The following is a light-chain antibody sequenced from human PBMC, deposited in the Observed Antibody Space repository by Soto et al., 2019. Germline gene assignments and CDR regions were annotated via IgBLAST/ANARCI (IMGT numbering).Light chain of an antibody. J-gene: IGKJ1*01. CDR1: QSVSSNS. Sequence: EIVLTQSPGTLSLSPGERVTLSCRASQSVSSNSLAWYQHKPGQAPRLLIYGASSRASGIPDRFSGGGSGTDFSLTISRLEPEDFAVYHCQQSGSSPWTFGQGTKVEVK. V-gene: IGKV3-20*01. CDR3: QQSGSSPWT. CDR2: GAS.